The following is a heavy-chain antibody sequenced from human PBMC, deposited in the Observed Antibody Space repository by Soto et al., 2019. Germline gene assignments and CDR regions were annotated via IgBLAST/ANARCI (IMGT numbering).Heavy chain of an antibody. CDR3: ARAAAAAGRGGFGWD. V-gene: IGHV1-18*04. D-gene: IGHD6-13*01. Sequence: QVQLVQSGAEVKKPGASVKVSCKASGYTFTSYGISWVRQAPGQGLEWMGWISAYNGNTNYAQKLQGRVTMTIDTSTSTAYMELRSLRSDDTAVYYCARAAAAAGRGGFGWDWGQGTLVTVSS. CDR1: GYTFTSYG. CDR2: ISAYNGNT. J-gene: IGHJ4*02.